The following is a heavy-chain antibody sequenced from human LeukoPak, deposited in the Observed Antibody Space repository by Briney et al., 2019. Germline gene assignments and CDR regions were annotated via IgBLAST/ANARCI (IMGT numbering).Heavy chain of an antibody. V-gene: IGHV4-59*01. D-gene: IGHD2-21*01. CDR2: IYYSGST. CDR3: EGGVVIAPQTFDY. Sequence: SETLSLTCTVSGESISGFYWTWIRQPPGKGLEWIGYIYYSGSTNYNPSLNSRVTISVDTSKNQFSFNLSSVTTAYTAVCYGEGGVVIAPQTFDYWGQGTLVTVSS. CDR1: GESISGFY. J-gene: IGHJ4*02.